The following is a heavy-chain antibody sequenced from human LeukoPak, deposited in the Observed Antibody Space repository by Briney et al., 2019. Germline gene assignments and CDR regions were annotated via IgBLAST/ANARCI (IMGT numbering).Heavy chain of an antibody. Sequence: SETLSLTCTVSGGSISSYYWSWIRQPPGKGLEWIGYICYSGSTNYNPSLKSRVTISVDTSKNQFSLKLSSVTAADTADYYCAREPYGSGTFEYWGQGTLVTVSA. CDR1: GGSISSYY. D-gene: IGHD3-10*01. J-gene: IGHJ4*02. V-gene: IGHV4-59*01. CDR2: ICYSGST. CDR3: AREPYGSGTFEY.